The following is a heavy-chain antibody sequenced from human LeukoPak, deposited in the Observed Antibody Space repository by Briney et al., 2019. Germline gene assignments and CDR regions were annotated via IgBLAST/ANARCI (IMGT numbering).Heavy chain of an antibody. D-gene: IGHD6-19*01. J-gene: IGHJ4*02. Sequence: SETLSLTCTVSGGSIGSYYWSWIRQPPGKGLEWIGYIYYSGGTNYNPSLKSRVTISVDTSKNQFSLKLSSVTAADTAVYYCARQGSGSARDWGQGTLVTVSS. CDR1: GGSIGSYY. CDR2: IYYSGGT. V-gene: IGHV4-59*08. CDR3: ARQGSGSARD.